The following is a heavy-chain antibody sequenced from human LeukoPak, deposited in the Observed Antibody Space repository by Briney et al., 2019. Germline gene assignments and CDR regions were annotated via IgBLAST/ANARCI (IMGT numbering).Heavy chain of an antibody. D-gene: IGHD3-9*01. CDR1: GFTLSSYA. CDR2: ISSGDRT. CDR3: AKDATASPYFHWFDN. J-gene: IGHJ4*02. Sequence: PGGSLRLSCAASGFTLSSYAMNGVLQAPGKGLEWVAGISSGDRTFHAESVKGRFTISRDKSKDTLYLQMNSLRAEDTAVYYCAKDATASPYFHWFDNWGQGTQVIVSS. V-gene: IGHV3-23*01.